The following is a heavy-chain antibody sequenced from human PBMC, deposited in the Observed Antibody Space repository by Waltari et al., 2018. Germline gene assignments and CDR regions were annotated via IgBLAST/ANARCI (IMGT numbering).Heavy chain of an antibody. CDR3: ARDGDGYQFDY. Sequence: QVQLQESGPGLVKPSQTLSLTCTVSGGSISSGSYYWRWIRQPAGKGLEWIGRIYTSGSTNYNPSLKSRVTTSVDTSKNQFSLKLSSVTAADTAVYYCARDGDGYQFDYWGQGTLVTVSS. CDR2: IYTSGST. CDR1: GGSISSGSYY. D-gene: IGHD5-12*01. V-gene: IGHV4-61*02. J-gene: IGHJ4*02.